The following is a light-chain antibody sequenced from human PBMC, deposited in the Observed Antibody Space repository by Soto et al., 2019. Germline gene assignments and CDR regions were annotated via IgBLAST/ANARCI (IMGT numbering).Light chain of an antibody. CDR3: GTWDSSLSAGV. CDR2: DND. CDR1: SSNIGNNY. V-gene: IGLV1-51*01. Sequence: QSVLTQPPSMSAAPGQKVTISCSGSSSNIGNNYVSWYQQLPGTAPKLVIYDNDKRPSGIPDRFSGSKSGTSATLGITGIQTGDEADYYCGTWDSSLSAGVFGGGTKLTVL. J-gene: IGLJ2*01.